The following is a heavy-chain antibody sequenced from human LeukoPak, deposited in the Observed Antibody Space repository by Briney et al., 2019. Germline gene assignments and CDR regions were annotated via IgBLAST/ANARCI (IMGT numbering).Heavy chain of an antibody. V-gene: IGHV1-69*04. CDR3: ARDVGTGSSSY. J-gene: IGHJ4*02. CDR2: IIPIFGIA. D-gene: IGHD6-6*01. CDR1: GGTFSSYA. Sequence: SVNVSCKASGGTFSSYAISWVRQAPGQGLEWMGRIIPIFGIANYAQKFQGRVTITADKSTSTAYMELSSLRSEDTAVYYCARDVGTGSSSYGGQGTLVTVSS.